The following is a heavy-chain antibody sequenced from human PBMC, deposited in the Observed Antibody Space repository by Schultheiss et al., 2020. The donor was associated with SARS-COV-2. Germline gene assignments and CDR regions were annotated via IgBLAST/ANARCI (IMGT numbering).Heavy chain of an antibody. CDR1: GFSLSTRGMC. CDR3: ARTRGVYTLGRWFDP. Sequence: SGPTLVKPTQTLTLTCTFSGFSLSTRGMCVSWIRQSPGKALEWLALIDWDDDKRYSPSLKSRLTITKDTSKNQVVLTMTNMDPVDTATYYCARTRGVYTLGRWFDPWGQGTLVTVSS. V-gene: IGHV2-5*08. D-gene: IGHD5/OR15-5a*01. J-gene: IGHJ5*02. CDR2: IDWDDDK.